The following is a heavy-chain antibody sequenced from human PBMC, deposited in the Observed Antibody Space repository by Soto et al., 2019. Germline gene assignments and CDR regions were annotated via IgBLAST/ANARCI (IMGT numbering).Heavy chain of an antibody. CDR3: ARATTASAPFVF. J-gene: IGHJ4*02. D-gene: IGHD2-21*02. CDR1: GGPFTNYT. V-gene: IGHV1-69*02. CDR2: IIPVLNIA. Sequence: QVQLVQSGAEMKRPESSVKVSCEASGGPFTNYTLSWVRQAPGQGLEWMGWIIPVLNIAKYAQKFQDRIKLTADKSTNTAYLEVSSLRSEDTAIYFCARATTASAPFVFWGQGNLVNVS.